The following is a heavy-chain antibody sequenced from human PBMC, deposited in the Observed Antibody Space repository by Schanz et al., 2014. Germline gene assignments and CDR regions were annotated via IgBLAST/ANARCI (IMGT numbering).Heavy chain of an antibody. Sequence: QVQLVQSGGEVKTPGASVKVSCKASGSTFTTYGITWVRQAPGQGLEWMGWISAHNDNANYAQNFQGRVIMTTDTSTTTAYMELRSLRSDDTAVFYCAGGDYDLLGLEYWGQGTLVTVSS. V-gene: IGHV1-18*04. J-gene: IGHJ4*02. D-gene: IGHD4-17*01. CDR1: GSTFTTYG. CDR2: ISAHNDNA. CDR3: AGGDYDLLGLEY.